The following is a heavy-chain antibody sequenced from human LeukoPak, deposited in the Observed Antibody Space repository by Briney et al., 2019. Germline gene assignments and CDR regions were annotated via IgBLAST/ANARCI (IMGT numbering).Heavy chain of an antibody. Sequence: SVRLSSTPSVYTFNTYGITWVRQARGQGLEWLGWISGYNGKTTYTQKPQDRVTITTDTTTTRAYTDLRRRRSQDPAVYYCARAGAVVDSWFDPWGQGTLVTGSS. CDR3: ARAGAVVDSWFDP. CDR1: VYTFNTYG. D-gene: IGHD2-15*01. J-gene: IGHJ5*02. V-gene: IGHV1-18*01. CDR2: ISGYNGKT.